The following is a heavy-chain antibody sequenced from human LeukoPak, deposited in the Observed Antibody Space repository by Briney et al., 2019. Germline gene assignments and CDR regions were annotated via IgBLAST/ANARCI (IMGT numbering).Heavy chain of an antibody. CDR3: AREGGFYRPLDD. CDR1: SGSVTSTNW. J-gene: IGHJ4*02. D-gene: IGHD3-3*01. Sequence: SGTLSHTCGVSSGSVTSTNWWTWVRQPPGKGLEWIGEVHLDGRTNYIPSLKSRLTMSVDLSENHISLKLTSVTAAYTAGYYCAREGGFYRPLDDSGQGTPVTAAS. CDR2: VHLDGRT. V-gene: IGHV4-4*02.